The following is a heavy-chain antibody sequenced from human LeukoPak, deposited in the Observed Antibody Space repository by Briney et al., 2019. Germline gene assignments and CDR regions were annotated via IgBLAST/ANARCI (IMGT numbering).Heavy chain of an antibody. D-gene: IGHD2-15*01. J-gene: IGHJ6*03. Sequence: LSSSASGFTFISYGMHWGLQAPPKERLWGAVILYDGSNKYYADSVKGRFTISRDNSKNTLYLQMNSLRAEDTAVYYCAEEGVVVAATLDYYYYMDVWGKGTTVTVSS. CDR2: ILYDGSNK. CDR3: AEEGVVVAATLDYYYYMDV. CDR1: GFTFISYG. V-gene: IGHV3-33*06.